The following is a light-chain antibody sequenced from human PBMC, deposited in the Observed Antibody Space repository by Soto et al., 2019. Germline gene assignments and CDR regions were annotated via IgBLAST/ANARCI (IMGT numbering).Light chain of an antibody. J-gene: IGKJ1*01. V-gene: IGKV1-6*01. CDR2: SAS. Sequence: AIQMTQSPSSLSASIGDRVTISCRASQAIRNDLGWYQQKTGKAPKILIYSASSLPSGVPSRFRGSGSGTDFTLTISRLQPEDFAIYFCLQDYIHPLTFGQGTKVDIK. CDR3: LQDYIHPLT. CDR1: QAIRND.